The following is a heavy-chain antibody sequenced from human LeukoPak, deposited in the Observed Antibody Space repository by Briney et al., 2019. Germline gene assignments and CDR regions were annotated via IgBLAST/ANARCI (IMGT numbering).Heavy chain of an antibody. V-gene: IGHV1-2*02. CDR1: GYTFTGYY. J-gene: IGHJ3*02. CDR2: INPNSGGT. CDR3: ARGSSSDAFDI. D-gene: IGHD6-13*01. Sequence: ASVNVSCKASGYTFTGYYMHWVRQAPGQRLEWMGWINPNSGGTNYAQKFQGRVTMTRDTSISTAYMELRRLKSDDTAVYECARGSSSDAFDIWGQGTMVTVSS.